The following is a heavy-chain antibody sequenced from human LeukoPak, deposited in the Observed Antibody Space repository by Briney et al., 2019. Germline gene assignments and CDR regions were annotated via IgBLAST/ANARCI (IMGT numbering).Heavy chain of an antibody. J-gene: IGHJ4*02. CDR1: GFAFNTYA. Sequence: PGGSLRLSCAASGFAFNTYAMHWVRQAPGKGLEWVTLIWHDGSHKFYIDSVRGRFTISRDNSRNTVYLQMNGLRAEDTAVYYCTRDRKGMVRGVIIENWGQGTLVTVSS. CDR2: IWHDGSHK. V-gene: IGHV3-33*01. CDR3: TRDRKGMVRGVIIEN. D-gene: IGHD3-10*01.